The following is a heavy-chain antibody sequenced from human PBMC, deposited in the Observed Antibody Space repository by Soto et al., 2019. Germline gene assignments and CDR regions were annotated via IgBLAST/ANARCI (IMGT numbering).Heavy chain of an antibody. CDR3: ARENQQWLVRYFDY. CDR2: ISSSSSTI. J-gene: IGHJ4*02. CDR1: GFTFSSYS. V-gene: IGHV3-48*01. Sequence: PGGSLRLSCAASGFTFSSYSMNWVRQAPGKGLEWVSYISSSSSTIYYADSVKGRFTISRDNSKNTLYLQMNSLRAEDTAVYYCARENQQWLVRYFDYWGQGTLVTVSS. D-gene: IGHD6-19*01.